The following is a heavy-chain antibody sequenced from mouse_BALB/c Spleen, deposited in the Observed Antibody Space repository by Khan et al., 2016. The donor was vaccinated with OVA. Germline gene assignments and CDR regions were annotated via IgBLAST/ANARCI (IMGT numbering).Heavy chain of an antibody. V-gene: IGHV1S81*02. J-gene: IGHJ3*01. CDR3: TRSGYGSFAY. D-gene: IGHD2-2*01. CDR1: GYTFSSYY. CDR2: INPNNGGT. Sequence: VQLLQSGAELVKPGASVKLSCKASGYTFSSYYMYWVKQRPGQGLEWIGEINPNNGGTNFNQNFKSKATLTVDKSSSTAFMQLSSLTSEDSAVYYGTRSGYGSFAYWGQGTLVTVSA.